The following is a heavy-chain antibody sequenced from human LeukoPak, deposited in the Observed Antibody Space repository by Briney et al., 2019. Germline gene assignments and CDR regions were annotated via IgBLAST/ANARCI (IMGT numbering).Heavy chain of an antibody. J-gene: IGHJ6*03. Sequence: SETLSLTCTVSGDSISSGDYYWSWIRQPAGKGLEWIGRISSSGSTYYNPSLKSRVTISVDTSKNQFSLKLSSVTAADTAVYYCARESLYSSSWYPYYYYYYMDVWGKGTTVTVSS. CDR3: ARESLYSSSWYPYYYYYYMDV. D-gene: IGHD6-13*01. CDR2: ISSSGST. V-gene: IGHV4-61*02. CDR1: GDSISSGDYY.